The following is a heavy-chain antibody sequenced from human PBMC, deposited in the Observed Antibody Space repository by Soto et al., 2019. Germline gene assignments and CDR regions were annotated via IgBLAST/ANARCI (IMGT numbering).Heavy chain of an antibody. CDR3: AGEYGEGRYYYYGMDV. V-gene: IGHV1-46*01. J-gene: IGHJ6*02. CDR1: GYTFTSYY. CDR2: INPSGGST. Sequence: ASVKVSCKASGYTFTSYYMHWVRQAPGQGLEWMGIINPSGGSTSYAQKFQGRVTMTRETSTSTVYMELSSLRSEDTAVYYCAGEYGEGRYYYYGMDVWGQGTTVTVSS. D-gene: IGHD4-17*01.